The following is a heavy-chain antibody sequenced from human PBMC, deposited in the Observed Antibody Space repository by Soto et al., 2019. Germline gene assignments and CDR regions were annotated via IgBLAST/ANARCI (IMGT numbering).Heavy chain of an antibody. CDR1: GGSISSGGYS. CDR3: ARDDRYRGWFDP. D-gene: IGHD4-4*01. CDR2: IYHSGST. Sequence: QLQLQESGSGLVKPSQTLSLTCAVSGGSISSGGYSWNWIRQPPGKGLAWIGYIYHSGSTYYTPSLTSRVTVSVDKAINQSSLKLSSVTASDTAVYYCARDDRYRGWFDPWVQGTLVTVSS. V-gene: IGHV4-30-2*01. J-gene: IGHJ5*02.